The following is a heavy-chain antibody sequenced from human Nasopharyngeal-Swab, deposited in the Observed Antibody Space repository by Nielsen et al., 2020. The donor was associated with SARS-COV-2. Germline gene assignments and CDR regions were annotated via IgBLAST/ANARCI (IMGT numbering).Heavy chain of an antibody. V-gene: IGHV1-69*13. CDR2: IIPIFGTA. J-gene: IGHJ6*02. CDR3: ARGGGGAMTTKKIYYYYGMDV. CDR1: GGTFSSYA. D-gene: IGHD4-11*01. Sequence: SVKVSCKASGGTFSSYAISWVRQAPGQGLEWMGGIIPIFGTANYAQKFQGRVTITADESTSTAYMELSSLRSEDTAVYYCARGGGGAMTTKKIYYYYGMDVWGQGTTVTVSS.